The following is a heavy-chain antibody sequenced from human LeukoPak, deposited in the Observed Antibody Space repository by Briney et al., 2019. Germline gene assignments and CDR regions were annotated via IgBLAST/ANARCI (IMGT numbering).Heavy chain of an antibody. J-gene: IGHJ4*02. CDR1: GGSFSGYY. D-gene: IGHD4-17*01. Sequence: SETLSLTCAVYGGSFSGYYWSWIRQPPGKGLEWIGYIYYSGSTNYNPSLKSRVTISVDTSKNQFSLKLSSVTAADTAVYYCAREGNDYGDYFDYWGQGTLVTVSS. V-gene: IGHV4-59*01. CDR3: AREGNDYGDYFDY. CDR2: IYYSGST.